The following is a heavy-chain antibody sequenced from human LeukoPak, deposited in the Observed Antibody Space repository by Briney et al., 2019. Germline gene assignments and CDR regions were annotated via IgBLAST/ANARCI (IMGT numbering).Heavy chain of an antibody. J-gene: IGHJ4*02. Sequence: AXGYTFTSYGISWVRQAPGQGLEWMGWISAYNGNTNYAQKLQGRVTMTTDTSTSTAYMELRRLRYDDTAVYYCARSLXYYXSXXYXYWGQGTLVTVSS. CDR2: ISAYNGNT. D-gene: IGHD3-22*01. V-gene: IGHV1-18*01. CDR1: GYTFTSYG. CDR3: ARSLXYYXSXXYXY.